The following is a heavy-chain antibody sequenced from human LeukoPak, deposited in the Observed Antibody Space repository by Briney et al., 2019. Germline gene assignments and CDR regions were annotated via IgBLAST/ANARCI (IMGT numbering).Heavy chain of an antibody. D-gene: IGHD3-3*01. V-gene: IGHV3-53*01. Sequence: GGSLTLSCAASGFTVSSNYLRWVRPAPGKGLEWVSVIYSGGSTYYADSVKGRFTISRDNSKNTLYLQMNSLRAEDTAVYYCARNGQFGVVDYWGQGTLVTVSS. CDR3: ARNGQFGVVDY. J-gene: IGHJ4*02. CDR2: IYSGGST. CDR1: GFTVSSNY.